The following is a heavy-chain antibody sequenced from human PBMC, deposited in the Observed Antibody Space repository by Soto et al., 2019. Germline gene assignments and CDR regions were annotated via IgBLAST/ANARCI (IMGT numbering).Heavy chain of an antibody. CDR3: ARLGAGLDY. CDR1: GYTFATYW. CDR2: IFPSDSDA. J-gene: IGHJ4*02. V-gene: IGHV5-51*01. Sequence: LGESLKISCKGSGYTFATYWIAWVRQMPGKGLEWMGIIFPSDSDARYSPSFQGQVSISADKSISTAYLQWSSLKASDTAMYYCARLGAGLDYWGQGTQVTVSS. D-gene: IGHD3-10*01.